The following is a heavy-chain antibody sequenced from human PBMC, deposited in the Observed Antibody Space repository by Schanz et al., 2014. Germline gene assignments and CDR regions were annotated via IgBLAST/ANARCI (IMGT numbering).Heavy chain of an antibody. CDR2: ISSSGGHI. Sequence: EVQVVESGGGLVRPGGSLRLSCSGFTVSAYSANWVRQAPGKGLEWVSSISSSGGHIYYADSVKGRFTISRDNAKNTLYLQMNSLRVEDTAEYYCAKNWKGHHITGRPGWSDGMDVWGQGTTVTVSS. V-gene: IGHV3-21*02. J-gene: IGHJ6*02. CDR1: GFTVSAYS. D-gene: IGHD6-6*01. CDR3: AKNWKGHHITGRPGWSDGMDV.